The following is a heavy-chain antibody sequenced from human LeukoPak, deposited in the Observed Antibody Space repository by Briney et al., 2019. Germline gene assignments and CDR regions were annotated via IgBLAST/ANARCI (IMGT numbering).Heavy chain of an antibody. V-gene: IGHV1-18*01. J-gene: IGHJ6*02. CDR3: ARSTGTTDYYYGMDV. CDR2: ISAYNGNT. CDR1: GYTFTSYG. D-gene: IGHD1-7*01. Sequence: GASVKVSCKASGYTFTSYGISWVRQAPGQGLEWMGWISAYNGNTNYAQKLQGRVTMTTDTSTSTAYTELRSLRSDDTAVYYCARSTGTTDYYYGMDVWGQGTTVTVSS.